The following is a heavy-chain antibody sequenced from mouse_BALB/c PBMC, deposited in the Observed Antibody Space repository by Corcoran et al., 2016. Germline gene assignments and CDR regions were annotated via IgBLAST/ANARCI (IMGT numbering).Heavy chain of an antibody. CDR2: INPYNDGT. D-gene: IGHD1-1*01. J-gene: IGHJ4*01. Sequence: EVQLQQSGPELVKPGASVKMSCKSSGYTFTSYVMHWVKQKPGQGLEWLGYINPYNDGTKYNEKFKGKATLTSDKSSSTAYMELSSLTSEDSAVYYCARGVVAKGAMDYWGQGTSVTVSS. CDR3: ARGVVAKGAMDY. V-gene: IGHV1S136*01. CDR1: GYTFTSYV.